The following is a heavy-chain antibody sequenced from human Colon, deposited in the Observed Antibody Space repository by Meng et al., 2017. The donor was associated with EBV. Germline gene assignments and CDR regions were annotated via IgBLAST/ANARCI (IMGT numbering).Heavy chain of an antibody. V-gene: IGHV1-2*02. J-gene: IGHJ4*02. D-gene: IGHD3-22*01. Sequence: AEVDKPGASVKVSCKASGHTFTGYYLHWVRQAPGQGLEWMGWINPNSGGTNYAQKFQGRVTMTRDTSISTAYMELSRLRSDDTAIYYCAKVRDISSDSSSYYDYWGQGTLVTVSS. CDR3: AKVRDISSDSSSYYDY. CDR2: INPNSGGT. CDR1: GHTFTGYY.